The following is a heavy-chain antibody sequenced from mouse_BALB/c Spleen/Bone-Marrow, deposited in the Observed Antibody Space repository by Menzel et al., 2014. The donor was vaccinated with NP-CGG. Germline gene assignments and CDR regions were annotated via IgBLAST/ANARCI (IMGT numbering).Heavy chain of an antibody. CDR2: INPSNGGT. CDR1: GYTFTSYY. V-gene: IGHV1S81*02. J-gene: IGHJ4*01. CDR3: TRGRRDAMDY. Sequence: VQLQQSGAELVKPGASVKLSCKASGYTFTSYYMYWVKQRPGQGLEWIGEINPSNGGTNFNEKFKSKATLTVDKSSSTAYMQLSSLISEDSAVYYCTRGRRDAMDYWGQGTSVTVSS.